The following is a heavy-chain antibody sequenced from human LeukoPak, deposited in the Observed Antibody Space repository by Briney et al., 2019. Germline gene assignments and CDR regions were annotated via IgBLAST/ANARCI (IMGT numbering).Heavy chain of an antibody. J-gene: IGHJ4*02. CDR1: GFTFSRYW. Sequence: GGSLRLSCVASGFTFSRYWMSWVRQAPGKGLEWVANIKQDGSEKYYVDSVKGRFTISRDNAKNSLYLQMHSLRAEDTAVYYCARDEVSYYYDSSASGFDYWGQGTLVTVSS. D-gene: IGHD3-22*01. V-gene: IGHV3-7*01. CDR2: IKQDGSEK. CDR3: ARDEVSYYYDSSASGFDY.